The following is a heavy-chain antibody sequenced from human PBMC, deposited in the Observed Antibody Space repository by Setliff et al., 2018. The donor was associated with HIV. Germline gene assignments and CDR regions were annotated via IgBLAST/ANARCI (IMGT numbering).Heavy chain of an antibody. CDR2: IYNSAST. CDR3: ASDYAGSGRPFDY. J-gene: IGHJ4*02. D-gene: IGHD3-16*01. Sequence: SETLSLTCTVSGDSISTDYWTWIRQPPGKGLEWIGYIYNSASTSYNPSLKSRVTISVDTSKNQFSLKLSSVTAADTAVYYCASDYAGSGRPFDYWGRGTLVTVSS. V-gene: IGHV4-4*09. CDR1: GDSISTDY.